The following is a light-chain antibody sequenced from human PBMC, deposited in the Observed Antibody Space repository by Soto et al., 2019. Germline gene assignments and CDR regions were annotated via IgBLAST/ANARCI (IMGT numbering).Light chain of an antibody. J-gene: IGKJ4*01. CDR2: AAS. CDR1: RSITNY. Sequence: DIQMPQSPSSLSASVGDTVTITCRARRSITNYLKWYQQKPGKAPTLLIYAASILQSGVPSRFSGSGSETGFNITINSLRPEDFATYYCQQSYITPLTFRGGTKVEIK. V-gene: IGKV1-39*01. CDR3: QQSYITPLT.